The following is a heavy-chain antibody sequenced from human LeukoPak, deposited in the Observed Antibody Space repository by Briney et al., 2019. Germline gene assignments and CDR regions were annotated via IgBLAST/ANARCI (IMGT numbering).Heavy chain of an antibody. D-gene: IGHD3-22*01. Sequence: SETLSLTCTVSGGSISSSSYYWGWIRQPPGKGLEWIGSIYYSGSTYYNPPLKSRVTISVDTSKNQFSLKLSSVTAADTAVYYCARLGYYYDSSGYRDYWGQGTLVTVSS. V-gene: IGHV4-39*01. CDR1: GGSISSSSYY. CDR3: ARLGYYYDSSGYRDY. CDR2: IYYSGST. J-gene: IGHJ4*02.